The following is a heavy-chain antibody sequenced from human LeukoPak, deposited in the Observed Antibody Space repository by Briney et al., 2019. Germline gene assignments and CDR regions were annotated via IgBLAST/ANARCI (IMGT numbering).Heavy chain of an antibody. Sequence: SETLSLTCTVSGGSISSGGYYWSWIRQHPGKGLEWIGYIYYSGSTYYNPSLKSRVTISVDTSKNQFSLKLSSVTAADAAVYYCARATYYYDSSGYYPLNWFDPWGQGTLVTVSS. D-gene: IGHD3-22*01. CDR3: ARATYYYDSSGYYPLNWFDP. CDR1: GGSISSGGYY. V-gene: IGHV4-31*03. CDR2: IYYSGST. J-gene: IGHJ5*02.